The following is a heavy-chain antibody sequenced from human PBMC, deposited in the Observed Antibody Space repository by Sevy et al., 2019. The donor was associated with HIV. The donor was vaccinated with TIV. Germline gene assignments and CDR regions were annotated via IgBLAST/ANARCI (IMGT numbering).Heavy chain of an antibody. J-gene: IGHJ4*02. CDR1: GFIFSGYS. CDR3: ARTIAAAETFDY. Sequence: GGSLRLSCAVSGFIFSGYSMNWVRQAPGKGLEWVSYISSSSDIIYYADSVKGRFTISRYNARNSLYLQMNSLRDEDTAVYYCARTIAAAETFDYWGQGALVTVSS. CDR2: ISSSSDII. V-gene: IGHV3-48*02. D-gene: IGHD6-25*01.